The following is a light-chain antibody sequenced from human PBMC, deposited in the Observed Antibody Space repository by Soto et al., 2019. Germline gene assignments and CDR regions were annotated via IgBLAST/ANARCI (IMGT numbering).Light chain of an antibody. CDR3: QQYVNTLYT. J-gene: IGKJ2*01. V-gene: IGKV3-20*01. CDR2: ATS. Sequence: EIVLTQSPGTLSLSPGERATLSCRASQSVSSSYLAWYQQRPGQAPRLLIYATSSRATDTPDRFSGSGSGTDFTLTISRLEPEDFAVYYCQQYVNTLYTFGQGTKLEIK. CDR1: QSVSSSY.